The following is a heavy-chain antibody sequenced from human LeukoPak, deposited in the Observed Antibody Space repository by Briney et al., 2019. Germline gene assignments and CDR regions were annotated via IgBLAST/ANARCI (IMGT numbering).Heavy chain of an antibody. CDR1: GFTFSSYS. Sequence: GGSLRLSCAASGFTFSSYSMNLVRQAPGKGLEWVSSISSSSSYIYYADSVKGRFTISRDNAKNSLYLQMNSLRAEDTAVYYCARAYYDFWSGSAYDAFDIWGQGTMVTVSS. D-gene: IGHD3-3*01. CDR2: ISSSSSYI. CDR3: ARAYYDFWSGSAYDAFDI. V-gene: IGHV3-21*01. J-gene: IGHJ3*02.